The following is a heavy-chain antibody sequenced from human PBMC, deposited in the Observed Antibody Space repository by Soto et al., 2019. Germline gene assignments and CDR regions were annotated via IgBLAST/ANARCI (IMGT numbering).Heavy chain of an antibody. J-gene: IGHJ6*03. CDR1: VFSLTTRGVG. Sequence: QITVKESGPTLVKPTQTLTLSCTFSVFSLTTRGVGVGWFRQPPRKALEWLAHIYWDDDRRYSPSPNSRLTITKATSKTQVVPTFTNMDPVDTATSYCAHVPGSGQLLYSYYSYLDVWGKGATVAVS. D-gene: IGHD3-10*01. CDR2: IYWDDDR. V-gene: IGHV2-5*02. CDR3: AHVPGSGQLLYSYYSYLDV.